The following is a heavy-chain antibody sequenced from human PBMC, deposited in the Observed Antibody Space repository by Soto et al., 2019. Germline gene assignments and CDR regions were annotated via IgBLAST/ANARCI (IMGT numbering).Heavy chain of an antibody. V-gene: IGHV1-24*01. CDR1: GYTLTELS. CDR3: ATATLTIFGVHEKYYFDY. D-gene: IGHD3-3*01. J-gene: IGHJ4*02. CDR2: FDPEDGET. Sequence: ASVKVSCKVSGYTLTELSMHWVRQAPGKGLEWMGGFDPEDGETIYAQKFQGRVTMTEDTSTDTAYMELSSLRSEDTAVYYCATATLTIFGVHEKYYFDYWGQGTLVTVSS.